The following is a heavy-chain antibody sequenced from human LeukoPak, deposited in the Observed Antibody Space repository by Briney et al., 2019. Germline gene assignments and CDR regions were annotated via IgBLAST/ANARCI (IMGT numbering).Heavy chain of an antibody. CDR2: IYYSGST. Sequence: SETLSLTCTVSGVSISSGGYYWRWLRQHPGKGLEWIGYIYYSGSTYYNPSLKSRVTISVDTSKNQFSLKLSSVTAADTAVYYCAREDNYYDSSGYYGSRSGTYFQHWGQGTLVTVSS. CDR3: AREDNYYDSSGYYGSRSGTYFQH. D-gene: IGHD3-22*01. V-gene: IGHV4-31*03. CDR1: GVSISSGGYY. J-gene: IGHJ1*01.